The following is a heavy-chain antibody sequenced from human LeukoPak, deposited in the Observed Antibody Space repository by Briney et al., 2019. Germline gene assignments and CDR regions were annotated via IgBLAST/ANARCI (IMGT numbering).Heavy chain of an antibody. CDR3: ARDGLGSAFDY. D-gene: IGHD3/OR15-3a*01. Sequence: GGSLRLSCAASGFTFSSYWMTWVRQAPGKGLGWVANIKQDGSEKYYVHSVKGRLTISSDNAKNSLYLQMNSLRAEDTAVYYCARDGLGSAFDYWGQGTLVTVSS. V-gene: IGHV3-7*01. J-gene: IGHJ4*02. CDR2: IKQDGSEK. CDR1: GFTFSSYW.